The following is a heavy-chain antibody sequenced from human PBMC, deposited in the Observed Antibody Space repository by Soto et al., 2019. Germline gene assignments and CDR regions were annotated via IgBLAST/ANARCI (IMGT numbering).Heavy chain of an antibody. CDR2: ISYDGSNK. V-gene: IGHV3-30*18. Sequence: QVQLVESGGVVVQPGRSLRLSCAASGFTFSSYGMHWVRQAPGKGLEWVAVISYDGSNKYYADSVKGRFTISRDNSKNSLYLQMNRLRAEDTAVYYCANDSEMTTVVTTSFDDWGQGTLVTVSS. CDR1: GFTFSSYG. CDR3: ANDSEMTTVVTTSFDD. J-gene: IGHJ4*02. D-gene: IGHD4-17*01.